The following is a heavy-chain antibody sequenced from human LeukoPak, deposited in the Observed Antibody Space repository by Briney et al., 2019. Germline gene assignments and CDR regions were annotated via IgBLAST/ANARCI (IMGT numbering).Heavy chain of an antibody. V-gene: IGHV4-59*08. J-gene: IGHJ4*02. D-gene: IGHD1-26*01. CDR1: GGSMSSYY. Sequence: SETLSLTCTVSGGSMSSYYWSWIRQPPGKGLEWIGYIFYSGSTNYNPSLKSRVTLSVDTSKNQFSLKLGSVTAADTAVYYCARQPYMLGAYYFDYWGQGTLVAVSS. CDR3: ARQPYMLGAYYFDY. CDR2: IFYSGST.